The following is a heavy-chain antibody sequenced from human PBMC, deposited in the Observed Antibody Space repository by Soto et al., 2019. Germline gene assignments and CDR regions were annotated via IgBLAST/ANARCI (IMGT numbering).Heavy chain of an antibody. CDR3: ARTYGPPLINY. V-gene: IGHV3-66*01. D-gene: IGHD4-17*01. CDR1: GFTVSSHY. Sequence: EVQLVESGGGLVQPGGSLRLSCAASGFTVSSHYMSWVRQAPGKGLEWVSVIYSGGSTYYADSVKGRFTISRDNSKNTLYLQMNSLRAEDTAVYYCARTYGPPLINYWGQGTLVTVSS. J-gene: IGHJ4*02. CDR2: IYSGGST.